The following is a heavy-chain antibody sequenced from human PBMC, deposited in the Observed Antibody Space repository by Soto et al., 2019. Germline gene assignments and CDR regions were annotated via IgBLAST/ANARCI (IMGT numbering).Heavy chain of an antibody. CDR1: GYTFTGHY. J-gene: IGHJ4*02. CDR3: GRGRSGQIVVFY. V-gene: IGHV1-2*02. D-gene: IGHD5-12*01. Sequence: ASVKVSCKASGYTFTGHYIHWVRQAPEQGPEWMGEIGPESGATRYAQKFQGRVTMTRDMSITTVYMELNNLSPDDTAVYYCGRGRSGQIVVFYWGQGTPVTVSS. CDR2: IGPESGAT.